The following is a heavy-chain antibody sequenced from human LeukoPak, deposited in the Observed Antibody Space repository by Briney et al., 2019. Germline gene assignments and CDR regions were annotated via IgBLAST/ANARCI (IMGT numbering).Heavy chain of an antibody. D-gene: IGHD3-9*01. Sequence: GASVKVSCKASGYTFSSYYVHWVRQAPGQGLEWMGWISAYNGNTDYAQKLQGRATMTTDTSTSTAYMELRSLRSDDTAVYYCARDPKSSVLRYFDWLPPFDYWGQGTLVTVSS. CDR2: ISAYNGNT. V-gene: IGHV1-18*04. CDR1: GYTFSSYY. J-gene: IGHJ4*02. CDR3: ARDPKSSVLRYFDWLPPFDY.